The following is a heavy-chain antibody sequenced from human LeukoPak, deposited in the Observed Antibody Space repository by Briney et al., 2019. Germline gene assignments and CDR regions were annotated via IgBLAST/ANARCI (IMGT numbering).Heavy chain of an antibody. D-gene: IGHD2-2*01. V-gene: IGHV1-69*04. CDR1: GGTFSSYA. CDR2: IIPILGIA. CDR3: ARGPQVVPGRPAETKKPYYYYYYGMDV. Sequence: GASVKVSCKASGGTFSSYAISWVRQAPGQGLEWMGRIIPILGIANYAQKFQGRVTITADKSTSTAYMELSSLRSEDTAVYYCARGPQVVPGRPAETKKPYYYYYYGMDVWGQGTTVTVSS. J-gene: IGHJ6*02.